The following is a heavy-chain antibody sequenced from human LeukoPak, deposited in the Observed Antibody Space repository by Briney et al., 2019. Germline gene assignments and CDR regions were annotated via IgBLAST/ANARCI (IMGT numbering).Heavy chain of an antibody. CDR2: TYYSGST. CDR1: GGSISSGDYY. V-gene: IGHV4-30-4*01. CDR3: ARPYYYDSRIDP. D-gene: IGHD3-22*01. Sequence: SETLSLTCTASGGSISSGDYYWSWIRQPPGKGLEWIGYTYYSGSTYYNPSLKNRVSISVDTSKNQFSLNLSSVTAADTAVYYCARPYYYDSRIDPWGQGTLVTVSS. J-gene: IGHJ5*02.